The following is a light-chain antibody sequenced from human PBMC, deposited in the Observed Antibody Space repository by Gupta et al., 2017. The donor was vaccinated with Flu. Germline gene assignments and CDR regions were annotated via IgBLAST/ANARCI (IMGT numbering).Light chain of an antibody. CDR3: QQYNNSPWT. Sequence: PSTLSASAGARVTITCRASQNIESWLAWYQQRPGKAPRLLIYKASEVQSGVPSRFSGRGSETEFTLAISSLQPDDVATYYCQQYNNSPWTFGQGTKV. J-gene: IGKJ1*01. CDR2: KAS. CDR1: QNIESW. V-gene: IGKV1-5*03.